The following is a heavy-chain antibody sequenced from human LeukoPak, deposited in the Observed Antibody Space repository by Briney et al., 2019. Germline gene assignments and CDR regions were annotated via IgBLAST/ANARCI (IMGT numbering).Heavy chain of an antibody. V-gene: IGHV4-39*07. J-gene: IGHJ5*02. D-gene: IGHD1-14*01. Sequence: SETLSLTCIVPGGSISSSSYYWAWIRQSPGKGLEWIGTFSSGGSAYYNPSLTSRVSISKDTSDNQFSLRLYSVTAADTAVYYCARDIREGPYNWFDPWGQGTLVTVSS. CDR2: FSSGGSA. CDR3: ARDIREGPYNWFDP. CDR1: GGSISSSSYY.